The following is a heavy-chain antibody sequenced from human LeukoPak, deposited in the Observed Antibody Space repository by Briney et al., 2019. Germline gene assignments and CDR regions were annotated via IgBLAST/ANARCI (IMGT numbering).Heavy chain of an antibody. CDR2: ISDGGSTT. J-gene: IGHJ4*02. V-gene: IGHV3-74*01. D-gene: IGHD2-2*01. CDR3: ARVPEI. Sequence: GGSLRLSCAASGFTFSSYWMHWVRQAPGKGLVWVSRISDGGSTTTYADSVKGRFTISRDNAKNTLYLQMNSLRAEDTAVYYCARVPEIWGRGTLVTVSS. CDR1: GFTFSSYW.